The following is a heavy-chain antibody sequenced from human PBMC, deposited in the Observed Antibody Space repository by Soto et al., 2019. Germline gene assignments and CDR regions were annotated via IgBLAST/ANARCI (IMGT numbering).Heavy chain of an antibody. CDR2: INPNSGGT. CDR3: ARSYYDSSGFSNDAFDI. V-gene: IGHV1-2*04. Sequence: QVQLVQSGAEVKKPGASVKVSCKASGYTFTGYYMHWVRQAPGQGLEWMGWINPNSGGTNYAQKFQGWVTMTRDTSISTAYLDLSRLRSEDTAVYYCARSYYDSSGFSNDAFDIWGQGTMVTVSS. D-gene: IGHD3-22*01. J-gene: IGHJ3*02. CDR1: GYTFTGYY.